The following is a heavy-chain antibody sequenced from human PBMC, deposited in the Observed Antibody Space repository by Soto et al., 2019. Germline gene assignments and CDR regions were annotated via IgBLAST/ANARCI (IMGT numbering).Heavy chain of an antibody. CDR3: ARISMRRGVSGYYDSSGYYYLPDAFDI. V-gene: IGHV3-72*01. J-gene: IGHJ3*02. Sequence: PGGSLRLSCAASGFTFSDHYMDWVRQAPGKGLEWVGRTRNKANSYTTGYAASVKGRFTISRDDSKNSLYLQMNSLKTEDTAVYYCARISMRRGVSGYYDSSGYYYLPDAFDIWGQGTMVTVSS. D-gene: IGHD3-22*01. CDR2: TRNKANSYTT. CDR1: GFTFSDHY.